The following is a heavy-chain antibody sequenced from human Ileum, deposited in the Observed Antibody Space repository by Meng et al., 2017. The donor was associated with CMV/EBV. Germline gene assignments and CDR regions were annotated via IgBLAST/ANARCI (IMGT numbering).Heavy chain of an antibody. J-gene: IGHJ4*02. D-gene: IGHD1-14*01. CDR1: GFTISTNW. Sequence: SRRLSCVASGFTISTNWMHWVRQVPGKGLVWVSGINNDGSRATYADFVKGRFTISRDNAKNTAYLEMNSLGPEDTAMYYCARDTEGYWGQGTLVTVSS. CDR3: ARDTEGY. CDR2: INNDGSRA. V-gene: IGHV3-74*03.